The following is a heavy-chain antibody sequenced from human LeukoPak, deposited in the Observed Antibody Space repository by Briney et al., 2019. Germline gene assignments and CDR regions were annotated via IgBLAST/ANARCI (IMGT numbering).Heavy chain of an antibody. V-gene: IGHV4-59*01. CDR2: ITYSGST. Sequence: SETLSLTCTVSGGSISSYYWSWIRQPPGKGLEWISYITYSGSTNYNPSLKSRVTISVDTSKNQFSLKLSSVTAADTAVYYCARDPGGDYYYYMDVWGKGTTVTVSS. CDR3: ARDPGGDYYYYMDV. J-gene: IGHJ6*03. CDR1: GGSISSYY. D-gene: IGHD3-10*01.